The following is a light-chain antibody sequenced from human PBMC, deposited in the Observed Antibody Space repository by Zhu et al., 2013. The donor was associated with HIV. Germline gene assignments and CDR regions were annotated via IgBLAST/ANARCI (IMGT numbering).Light chain of an antibody. J-gene: IGLJ2*01. CDR2: RNN. V-gene: IGLV1-47*01. CDR1: RSNIASNY. Sequence: QSVLTQPPSASGTPGQGVAISCSGSRSNIASNYVYWYQHLPGTAPNLLIYRNNQRPSRVPDRFSGSKSGTSATLAISGLRSEDEADYYCAAWDDSLSGPVFGGGTKLTVL. CDR3: AAWDDSLSGPV.